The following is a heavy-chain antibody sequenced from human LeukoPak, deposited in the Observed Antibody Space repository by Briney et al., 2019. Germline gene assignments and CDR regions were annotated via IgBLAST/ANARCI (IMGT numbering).Heavy chain of an antibody. CDR2: IYYSGST. V-gene: IGHV4-59*01. Sequence: SETLSLTCTVSGGSISSYYWSWIRQPPGKGLEWIGYIYYSGSTNYNPSLKSRVTISVDTSKNQFSLKLSSVTAADTAVYYCASGMITFGGVIAPYYMDVWGKGTTVTVSS. D-gene: IGHD3-16*02. CDR3: ASGMITFGGVIAPYYMDV. CDR1: GGSISSYY. J-gene: IGHJ6*03.